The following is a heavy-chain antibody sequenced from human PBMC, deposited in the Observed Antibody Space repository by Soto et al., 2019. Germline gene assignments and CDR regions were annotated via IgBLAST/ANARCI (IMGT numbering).Heavy chain of an antibody. J-gene: IGHJ4*02. Sequence: EVQLLESGGVLVQPGGSLRLSCAASGFTFSRYAMNWVRQAPGKGLEWVSVIGGSGGSRYYADSVKGRFTISRDNSKKTLYLQMNSLIAEDTAVSYCASRSRGWYCDYWCQGTLVTVSS. CDR2: IGGSGGSR. D-gene: IGHD6-19*01. V-gene: IGHV3-23*01. CDR1: GFTFSRYA. CDR3: ASRSRGWYCDY.